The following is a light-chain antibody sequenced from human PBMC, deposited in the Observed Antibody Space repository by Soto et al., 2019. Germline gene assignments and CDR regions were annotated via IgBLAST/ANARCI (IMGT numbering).Light chain of an antibody. V-gene: IGKV3-20*01. CDR1: QSVSGSY. CDR3: KQYGSSPLT. CDR2: CAS. Sequence: ENVLTQSPGTLSLSPGERATLSCRASQSVSGSYLAWYQQKPGQAPMLLIYCASSMSTCIPDRFSGSGSGTVFTLTISRLEPEDFAVYYCKQYGSSPLTFGQVTRL. J-gene: IGKJ5*01.